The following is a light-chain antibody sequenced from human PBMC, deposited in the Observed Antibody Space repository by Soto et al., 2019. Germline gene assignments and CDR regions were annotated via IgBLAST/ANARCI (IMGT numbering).Light chain of an antibody. CDR1: QSDSID. J-gene: IGKJ4*01. CDR3: QQRGT. Sequence: EFVLTQSPATLSLSPGERATLSCRASQSDSIDLAWYQQKPGQAPRLLIYDVSNRATGIPARFSGSGSGTDFTLTISSLEPEDFAVYYCQQRGTFGGGTKV. V-gene: IGKV3-11*01. CDR2: DVS.